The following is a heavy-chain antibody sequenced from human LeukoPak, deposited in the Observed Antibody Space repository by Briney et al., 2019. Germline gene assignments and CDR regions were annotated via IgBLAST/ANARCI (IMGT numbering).Heavy chain of an antibody. CDR2: ISAYNGNT. V-gene: IGHV1-18*01. CDR3: ARDLDSSGYYRSDAFDI. J-gene: IGHJ3*02. D-gene: IGHD3-22*01. CDR1: GGTFSSYA. Sequence: GASVKVSCKASGGTFSSYAISWVRQAPGQGLEWMGSISAYNGNTNYAQKFQGRVTMTTDKSTSTAYMQLWSLRSDDTAVYYCARDLDSSGYYRSDAFDIWGQGTMVTVSS.